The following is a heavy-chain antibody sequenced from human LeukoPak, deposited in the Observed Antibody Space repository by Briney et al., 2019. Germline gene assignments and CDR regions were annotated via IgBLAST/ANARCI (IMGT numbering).Heavy chain of an antibody. D-gene: IGHD5-12*01. CDR1: EYTFSTYW. J-gene: IGHJ4*02. CDR2: IYPDDSDT. V-gene: IGHV5-51*01. Sequence: GESLKISCKGSEYTFSTYWIAWVRQMPGKGLEWMGIIYPDDSDTRYSLSFQGQVTISADKSISTAYLQWSSLKASDTAMFFCAGQKGVGGSGYYNWGQGTLVTVSS. CDR3: AGQKGVGGSGYYN.